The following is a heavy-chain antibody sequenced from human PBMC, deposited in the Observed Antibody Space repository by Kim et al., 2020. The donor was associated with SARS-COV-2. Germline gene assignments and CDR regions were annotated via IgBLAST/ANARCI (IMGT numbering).Heavy chain of an antibody. CDR3: ARGAPVTTWGDDAFDI. J-gene: IGHJ3*02. V-gene: IGHV3-30-3*01. CDR2: ISYDGSNK. Sequence: GGSLRLSCAASGFTFSSYAMHWVRQAPGKGLEWVAVISYDGSNKYYADSVKGRFTISRDNSKNTLYLQMNSLRAEDTAVYYCARGAPVTTWGDDAFDIWGQGTMVTVSS. CDR1: GFTFSSYA. D-gene: IGHD4-17*01.